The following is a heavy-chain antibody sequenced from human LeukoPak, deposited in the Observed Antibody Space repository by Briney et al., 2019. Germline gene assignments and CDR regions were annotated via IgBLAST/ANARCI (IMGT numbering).Heavy chain of an antibody. V-gene: IGHV1-2*06. Sequence: ASVKVSCKASGYTFTGYYMHWVRQAPGQGLDWMGRINPNSGGTNYAQKFQGRVTMTRDTSISTAYMELSRLRSDDTAVYYCARDWEQLVTNWFDPWGQGTLVTVSS. CDR2: INPNSGGT. J-gene: IGHJ5*02. CDR3: ARDWEQLVTNWFDP. CDR1: GYTFTGYY. D-gene: IGHD6-13*01.